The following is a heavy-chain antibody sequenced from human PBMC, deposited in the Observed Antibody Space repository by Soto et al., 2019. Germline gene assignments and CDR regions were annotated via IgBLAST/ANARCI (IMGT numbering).Heavy chain of an antibody. J-gene: IGHJ4*02. CDR3: ARGESMLPSVLTSPLDY. Sequence: QVQLQESGPGLVKPSQTLSLICTVSGDAISNDNYYWSWIRQPPGKGLEWIGYIYSTGSTTYNPSLRRRLTMSIDPSKRHFSLKLTSVTAADTAVYYCARGESMLPSVLTSPLDYWGQGTLVTVSS. CDR2: IYSTGST. CDR1: GDAISNDNYY. D-gene: IGHD3-16*01. V-gene: IGHV4-30-4*08.